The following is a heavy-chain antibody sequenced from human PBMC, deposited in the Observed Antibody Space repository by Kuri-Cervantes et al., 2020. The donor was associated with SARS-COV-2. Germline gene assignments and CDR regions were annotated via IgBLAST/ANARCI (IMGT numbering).Heavy chain of an antibody. Sequence: ASVKVSCKASGYTFTSYGISWVRQAPGQGLEWMGWISAYNGNTNYAQKLQGRVTMTTDTSTSTAYMELRSLGSDDTAVYYCARDQGIAPDYVFDYWGQGTLVTVSS. CDR1: GYTFTSYG. D-gene: IGHD4-17*01. J-gene: IGHJ4*02. V-gene: IGHV1-18*01. CDR2: ISAYNGNT. CDR3: ARDQGIAPDYVFDY.